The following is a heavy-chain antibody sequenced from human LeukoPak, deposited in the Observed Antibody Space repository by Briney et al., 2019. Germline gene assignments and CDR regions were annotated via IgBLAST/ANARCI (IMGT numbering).Heavy chain of an antibody. D-gene: IGHD2-21*01. V-gene: IGHV3-33*03. CDR2: IYSGGGTTK. CDR3: VVILVPGGVCHFDL. Sequence: GGSLRLSCAASGFTFSSYWMHWVRQAPGKGLEWVAIIYSGGGTTKYYAESVKDRFTITRDDSRDTLYLQMNSLRAEDTAVYYCVVILVPGGVCHFDLWGRGTLVTVSS. CDR1: GFTFSSYW. J-gene: IGHJ2*01.